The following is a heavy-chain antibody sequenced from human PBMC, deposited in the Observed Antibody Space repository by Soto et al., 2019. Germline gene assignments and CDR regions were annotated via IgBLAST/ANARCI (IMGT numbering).Heavy chain of an antibody. CDR2: ISAYNGNT. Sequence: SCKASGYTFTSYGISWVRQAPGQGLEWMGWISAYNGNTNYAQKLQGRVTMTTDTSTSTAYMELRSLRSDDTAVYYCARDSYYYDSRGSLFAFCGQGSLVIVSA. V-gene: IGHV1-18*01. CDR3: ARDSYYYDSRGSLFAF. CDR1: GYTFTSYG. J-gene: IGHJ1*01. D-gene: IGHD3-22*01.